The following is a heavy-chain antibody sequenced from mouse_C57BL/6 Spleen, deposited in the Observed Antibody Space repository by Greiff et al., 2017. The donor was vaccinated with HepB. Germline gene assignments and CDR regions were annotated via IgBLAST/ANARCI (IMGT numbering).Heavy chain of an antibody. J-gene: IGHJ2*01. D-gene: IGHD1-1*01. Sequence: EVQLVESEGGLVQPGSSMKLSCTASGFTFSDYYMAWVRQVPEKGLEWVANINYDGSSTYYLDSLKSRFIISRDNAKNILYLQMSSLKSEDTATYYCAREGDYGSRGYYFDDWGQGTTLTVSS. V-gene: IGHV5-16*01. CDR2: INYDGSST. CDR3: AREGDYGSRGYYFDD. CDR1: GFTFSDYY.